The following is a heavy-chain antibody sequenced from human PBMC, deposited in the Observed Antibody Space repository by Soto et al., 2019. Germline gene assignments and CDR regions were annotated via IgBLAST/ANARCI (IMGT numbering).Heavy chain of an antibody. V-gene: IGHV3-11*06. J-gene: IGHJ4*02. Sequence: LGRSLRLSCAASGFTFSDYYMSWIRQAPGKGLEWVSYISSSSSYTNYADSVKGRFTISRDNAKNSLYLQMNSLRAEDTAVYYCARTPSSYSSSWRFDYWGQGTMGTVSS. D-gene: IGHD6-13*01. CDR2: ISSSSSYT. CDR1: GFTFSDYY. CDR3: ARTPSSYSSSWRFDY.